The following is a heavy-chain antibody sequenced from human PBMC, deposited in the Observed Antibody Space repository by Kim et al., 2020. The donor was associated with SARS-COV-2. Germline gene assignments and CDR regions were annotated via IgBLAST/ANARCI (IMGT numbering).Heavy chain of an antibody. Sequence: GGSLRLSCAASGFTFSSYAMSWVRQAPGKGLEWVSAISGSGGSTYYADSVKGRFTISRDNSKNTLYLQMNSLRAEDTAVYYCAKDFFPDRSYYYYGMDVWGQGTTVTVSS. CDR2: ISGSGGST. CDR3: AKDFFPDRSYYYYGMDV. V-gene: IGHV3-23*01. CDR1: GFTFSSYA. D-gene: IGHD3-3*01. J-gene: IGHJ6*02.